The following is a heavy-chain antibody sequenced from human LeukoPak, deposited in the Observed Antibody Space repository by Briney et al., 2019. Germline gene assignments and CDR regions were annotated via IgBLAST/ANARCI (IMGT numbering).Heavy chain of an antibody. J-gene: IGHJ4*02. CDR1: GGTFSSYA. CDR3: ARVEAARGAL. V-gene: IGHV1-69*13. CDR2: IIPIFGTA. Sequence: GASVKVSCKASGGTFSSYAISWVRQAPGQGLEWMGGIIPIFGTANYAQKFQGRVTITADESTSTAYMELSSLRSEDTAVYYCARVEAARGALWGQGTLVTVSS. D-gene: IGHD6-6*01.